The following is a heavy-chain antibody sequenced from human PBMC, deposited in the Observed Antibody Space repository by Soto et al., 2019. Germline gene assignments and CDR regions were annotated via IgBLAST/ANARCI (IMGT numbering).Heavy chain of an antibody. Sequence: KPGGSLRLSCAASGFTFRSYSMNWVRQAPGKGLEWVSSISSSSSYIYYADSVKGRFTISRDNAKNSLYLQMNSLRAEDTAVYYCARDSSGYDILTGYYKDWGQGTLVTVSS. J-gene: IGHJ4*02. D-gene: IGHD3-9*01. CDR2: ISSSSSYI. V-gene: IGHV3-21*01. CDR3: ARDSSGYDILTGYYKD. CDR1: GFTFRSYS.